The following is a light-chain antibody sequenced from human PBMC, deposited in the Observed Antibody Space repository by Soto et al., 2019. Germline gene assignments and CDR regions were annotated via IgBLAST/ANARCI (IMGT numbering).Light chain of an antibody. CDR1: SSDVGGYNS. CDR3: SSYAGSYNYV. J-gene: IGLJ1*01. V-gene: IGLV2-8*01. CDR2: EVS. Sequence: QSVLTQPPSASGSPGQSVTISCTGTSSDVGGYNSVSWYQHHPGKAPKLMIYEVSKRPSGVPDRFSGSKSGNTASLTVSGLQAEDEADYHCSSYAGSYNYVFGTGTKVTVL.